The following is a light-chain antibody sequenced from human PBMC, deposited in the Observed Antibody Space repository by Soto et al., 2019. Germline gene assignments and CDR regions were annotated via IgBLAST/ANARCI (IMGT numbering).Light chain of an antibody. V-gene: IGKV3-11*01. J-gene: IGKJ1*01. CDR1: QSVSSN. Sequence: EIVLTQSPATLSLSPGARATLSCRASQSVSSNLAWYQQKPGQAPRLLIYDASNRATGIPARFSGSGSGTDFTLAISSLAPEDFAVYYCQQRSHWPPWTFGQGTKVGIK. CDR3: QQRSHWPPWT. CDR2: DAS.